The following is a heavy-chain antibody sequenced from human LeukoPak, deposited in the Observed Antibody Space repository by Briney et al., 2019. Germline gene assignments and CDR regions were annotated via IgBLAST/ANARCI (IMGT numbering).Heavy chain of an antibody. J-gene: IGHJ6*02. D-gene: IGHD3-10*01. V-gene: IGHV4-59*08. CDR2: IYYSGST. CDR1: GGSISSYY. Sequence: SETLSLTCTVSGGSISSYYWSWIRQPPGKGLEWIGYIYYSGSTNYNPSLKSRVTISVDTSKNQFSLKLSSVTAADTAVYYCARQRASSHGMDVWGQGTTDTVSS. CDR3: ARQRASSHGMDV.